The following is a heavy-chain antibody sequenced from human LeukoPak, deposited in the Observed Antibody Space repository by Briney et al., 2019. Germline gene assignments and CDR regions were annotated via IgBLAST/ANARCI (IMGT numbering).Heavy chain of an antibody. D-gene: IGHD5-18*01. J-gene: IGHJ3*02. CDR1: GFTFDDYA. CDR3: AKDIAAMVTKRAFDI. Sequence: QTGGSLRLSCAASGFTFDDYAMHWVRQAPGRGLEWVSGISWNSGSIGYADSVKGRFTISRDNAKNSLYLQMNSLRAEDTALYYCAKDIAAMVTKRAFDIWGQGTMVTVSS. V-gene: IGHV3-9*01. CDR2: ISWNSGSI.